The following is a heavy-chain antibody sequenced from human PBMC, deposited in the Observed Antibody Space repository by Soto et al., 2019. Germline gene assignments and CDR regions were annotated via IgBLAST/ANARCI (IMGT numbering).Heavy chain of an antibody. Sequence: EVQLLESGGGLVQPGGSLRLSCAASGFTFSSYAMSWVRQAPGKGLEWVSDITGSGGYTFYADSVTGRFTISRDNSKNTLYLQMSSLRAEDTAVYYCAKERDYDILTGPENYYYYYGMDVWGQGTTVTVSS. J-gene: IGHJ6*02. V-gene: IGHV3-23*01. CDR2: ITGSGGYT. CDR3: AKERDYDILTGPENYYYYYGMDV. CDR1: GFTFSSYA. D-gene: IGHD3-9*01.